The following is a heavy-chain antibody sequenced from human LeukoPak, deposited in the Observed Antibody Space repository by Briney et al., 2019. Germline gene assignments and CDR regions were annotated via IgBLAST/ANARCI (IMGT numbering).Heavy chain of an antibody. D-gene: IGHD3-16*01. CDR3: GKEGGA. V-gene: IGHV3-23*01. CDR1: GFRFSDFT. Sequence: GGSLRLSCAASGFRFSDFTLTWVRQAPGKGPEWVSAIGGRGGSTYYADSLGGRFTISRDNSKDMLYLQMNSLKVEDTATYYCGKEGGAWGQGTKVTVSS. CDR2: IGGRGGST. J-gene: IGHJ5*02.